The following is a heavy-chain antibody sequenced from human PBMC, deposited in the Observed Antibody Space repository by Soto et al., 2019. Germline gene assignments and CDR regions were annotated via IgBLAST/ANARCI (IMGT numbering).Heavy chain of an antibody. CDR2: IYDSWST. D-gene: IGHD5-18*01. Sequence: QVQLQESGPGLVKPSQTLSLACTVSGGSISSGGFYWSWVRQLPGKGLEWIAYIYDSWSTYYNPSLKSRVTRSMDTSSSQCSLDLRSVTAADTAVYYCARNGYTDGMDVCGQGTTETVSS. CDR1: GGSISSGGFY. CDR3: ARNGYTDGMDV. V-gene: IGHV4-31*03. J-gene: IGHJ6*02.